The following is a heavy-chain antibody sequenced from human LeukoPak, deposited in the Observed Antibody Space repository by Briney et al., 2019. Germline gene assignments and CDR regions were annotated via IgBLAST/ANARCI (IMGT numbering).Heavy chain of an antibody. D-gene: IGHD6-13*01. CDR3: ARDNSSSWTDYYYYYGMDV. CDR2: IYSGGST. Sequence: GGSLRLSCAASGFTVSSNYMSWVRQAPGKGLEWVSVIYSGGSTYYADSVKGRFTISRDNSKNTLYLQMNSLRAEDTAVYYCARDNSSSWTDYYYYYGMDVWGQGTTVTVSS. CDR1: GFTVSSNY. V-gene: IGHV3-66*01. J-gene: IGHJ6*02.